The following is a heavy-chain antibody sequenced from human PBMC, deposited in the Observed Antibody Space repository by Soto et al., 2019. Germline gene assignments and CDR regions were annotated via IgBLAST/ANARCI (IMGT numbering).Heavy chain of an antibody. D-gene: IGHD2-15*01. J-gene: IGHJ4*02. Sequence: QVQLVQSGAQVKKPGASVKVSCKASGYTFTSYGISWVRQAPGQCLEWMGWISGYNANTNYAQKLQARVTMTTVTSTNTAYMERRSLRSDDTAVYLCARAAREAVFRGAFNYWGQGTLVTVSS. V-gene: IGHV1-18*01. CDR1: GYTFTSYG. CDR3: ARAAREAVFRGAFNY. CDR2: ISGYNANT.